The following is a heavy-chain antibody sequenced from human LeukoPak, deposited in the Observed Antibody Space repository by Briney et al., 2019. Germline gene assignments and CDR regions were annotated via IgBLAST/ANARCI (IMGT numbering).Heavy chain of an antibody. Sequence: GESLKISCKVSGYRFTSYCIGWVRQMPGKGLEWMGLIYPGDSGPTYSPSFQGQVTISVDKSINTAYLQWSSLQASDTAMYYCGMSGDRVPLQDDVFDVWGQGTMVTVST. CDR1: GYRFTSYC. V-gene: IGHV5-51*01. D-gene: IGHD1-26*01. J-gene: IGHJ3*01. CDR3: GMSGDRVPLQDDVFDV. CDR2: IYPGDSGP.